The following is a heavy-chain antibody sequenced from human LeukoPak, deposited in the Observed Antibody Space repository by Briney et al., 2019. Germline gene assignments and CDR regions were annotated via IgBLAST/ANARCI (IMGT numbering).Heavy chain of an antibody. V-gene: IGHV4-59*02. D-gene: IGHD3/OR15-3a*01. CDR2: IYYRGST. CDR1: GASVRNYY. J-gene: IGHJ3*02. CDR3: ARDLGTRI. Sequence: SETLSLTCTVSGASVRNYYWSWIRQPPGKGLEWIGYIYYRGSTNYNPSLKSRVTISVDTSKNQFSLKLSSVTAADTAVYYCARDLGTRIWGQGTMITVSS.